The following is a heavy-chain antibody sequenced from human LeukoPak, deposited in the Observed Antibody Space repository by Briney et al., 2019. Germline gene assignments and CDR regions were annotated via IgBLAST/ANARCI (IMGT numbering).Heavy chain of an antibody. J-gene: IGHJ4*02. CDR1: GFTFSSYS. Sequence: GGSLRLSCAASGFTFSSYSMNWVRQAPGKGLEWVSSISSSSVYIYYADSVKGRFTIFRDNAKNSLYLQMNSLRAEDTAVYYCASTWEQWLIDYWGQGTLVTVSS. V-gene: IGHV3-21*01. D-gene: IGHD6-19*01. CDR3: ASTWEQWLIDY. CDR2: ISSSSVYI.